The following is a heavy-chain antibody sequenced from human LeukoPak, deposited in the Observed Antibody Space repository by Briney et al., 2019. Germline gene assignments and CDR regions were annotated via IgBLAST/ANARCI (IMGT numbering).Heavy chain of an antibody. V-gene: IGHV4-4*07. J-gene: IGHJ2*01. Sequence: SETLSLTCTVSGGSIIGYYWSWARQPAGKGLEWIGRIYASGSTNYNPSLKSRVTMSGDTSNNQFSLKLKSVSAADTAVYYCARDYYDSSGFYGNWYLDLWGRGTLVTVSS. CDR3: ARDYYDSSGFYGNWYLDL. D-gene: IGHD3-22*01. CDR2: IYASGST. CDR1: GGSIIGYY.